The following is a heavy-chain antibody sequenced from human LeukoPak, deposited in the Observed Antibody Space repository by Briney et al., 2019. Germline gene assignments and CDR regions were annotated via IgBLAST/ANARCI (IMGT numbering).Heavy chain of an antibody. D-gene: IGHD3-22*01. CDR2: IIPIFGTA. V-gene: IGHV1-69*05. J-gene: IGHJ6*03. CDR3: ARVRTEITTEYYYYYYMDV. Sequence: LVKVSCKASGGTFSSYAISWVRQAPGQGLEWMGGIIPIFGTANYAQKFQGRVTITTDESTSTAYMELSSLRSEDTAVYYCARVRTEITTEYYYYYYMDVWGKGTTVTVSS. CDR1: GGTFSSYA.